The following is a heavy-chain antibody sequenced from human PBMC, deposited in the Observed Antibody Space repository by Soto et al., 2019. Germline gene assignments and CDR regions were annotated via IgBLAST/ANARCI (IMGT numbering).Heavy chain of an antibody. CDR3: ERTPGQHLATLDY. CDR1: GGSISSSSYY. Sequence: QLRLQESGPGLVKPSETLSLTCTVSGGSISSSSYYWAWIRQPPGKGLEWIGRIFYSGTPYYNLSLKSRFTIHVDTSKHQFSQKLNPVTAADTAVYYCERTPGQHLATLDYWGQGSRVAVSS. D-gene: IGHD6-13*01. J-gene: IGHJ4*02. CDR2: IFYSGTP. V-gene: IGHV4-39*01.